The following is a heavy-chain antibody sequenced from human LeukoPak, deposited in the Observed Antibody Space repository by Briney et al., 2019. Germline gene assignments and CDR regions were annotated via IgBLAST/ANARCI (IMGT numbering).Heavy chain of an antibody. V-gene: IGHV4-34*01. J-gene: IGHJ5*02. CDR3: ARTYYYGSGSYYRSRRPNWFDP. Sequence: PSETLSLTCAVYGGSFSGYYWSWIRQPPGKGLEWIGEINHSGSTNYNPSLKSRVTISVDTSKNQFSLKLSSVTAADTAVYYCARTYYYGSGSYYRSRRPNWFDPWGQGTLVTVSS. CDR2: INHSGST. CDR1: GGSFSGYY. D-gene: IGHD3-10*01.